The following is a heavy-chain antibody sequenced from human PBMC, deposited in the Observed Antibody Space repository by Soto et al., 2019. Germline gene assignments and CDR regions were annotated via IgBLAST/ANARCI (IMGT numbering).Heavy chain of an antibody. J-gene: IGHJ4*02. CDR1: GGTFSYYT. D-gene: IGHD6-19*01. V-gene: IGHV1-69*02. CDR3: ASRYSSSDY. CDR2: IIPILGIA. Sequence: QVQLVQSGAEVKKPGSSVKVSCKASGGTFSYYTISWVRQAPGQGLEWMGRIIPILGIANYAQKFQGRVTITADKATSTAYMELSSLRSEDTAVYYCASRYSSSDYWGQGTLVTVSS.